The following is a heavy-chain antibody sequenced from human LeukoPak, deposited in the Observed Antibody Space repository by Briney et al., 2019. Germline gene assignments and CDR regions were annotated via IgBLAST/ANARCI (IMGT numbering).Heavy chain of an antibody. Sequence: GGSLRLSCTASGYIFSSYGIHWVRQAPGKGLHWVTFIRYDGTNQYYADSVKGRLTVSRDNSKNTVYLQMNSLRPDDTAIYYCAKDAYGALDYWGQGTLVTVSS. CDR3: AKDAYGALDY. D-gene: IGHD4-17*01. CDR1: GYIFSSYG. V-gene: IGHV3-30*02. J-gene: IGHJ4*02. CDR2: IRYDGTNQ.